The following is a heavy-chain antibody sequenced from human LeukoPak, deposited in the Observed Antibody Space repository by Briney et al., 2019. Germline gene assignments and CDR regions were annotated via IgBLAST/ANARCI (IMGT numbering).Heavy chain of an antibody. V-gene: IGHV3-30-3*01. CDR2: ISYDGSNK. Sequence: GGSLRLSCAASGFTFSSYAMHWVRQAPGKGLEWVAVISYDGSNKYYADSVKGRFTISRDNSKNTLYLQMNSLRAEDTAVYYCARDVEHIVVVTAPDYWGQGTLVTVSS. J-gene: IGHJ4*02. D-gene: IGHD2-21*02. CDR3: ARDVEHIVVVTAPDY. CDR1: GFTFSSYA.